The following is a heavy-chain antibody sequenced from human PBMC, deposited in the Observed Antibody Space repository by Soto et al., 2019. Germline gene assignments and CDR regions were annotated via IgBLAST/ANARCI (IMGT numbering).Heavy chain of an antibody. CDR3: ARAKVPAAIKEFYYYGMDV. D-gene: IGHD2-2*02. Sequence: ASVKVSCKASGYTFTSYGISWVRLAPGQGLEWMGWISAYNGNTNYAQKLQGRVTMTTDTSTSTAYMELRSLRSDDTAVYYCARAKVPAAIKEFYYYGMDVWGQGTTVTVSS. CDR2: ISAYNGNT. J-gene: IGHJ6*02. V-gene: IGHV1-18*04. CDR1: GYTFTSYG.